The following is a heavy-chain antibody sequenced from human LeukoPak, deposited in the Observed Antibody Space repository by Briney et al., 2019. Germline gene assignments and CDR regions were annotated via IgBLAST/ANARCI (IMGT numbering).Heavy chain of an antibody. CDR2: ISGSGIST. CDR3: AKDPNYYGSGSSERWFDP. CDR1: GFTFSDYG. Sequence: GGSLRLSCAASGFTFSDYGMNWVRQAPGKGLEWVSGISGSGISTYYADSVKGRFTISRDNSKNTLYLQMNSLRVEDTAVYYCAKDPNYYGSGSSERWFDPWGQGTLVTVSS. V-gene: IGHV3-23*01. D-gene: IGHD3-10*01. J-gene: IGHJ5*02.